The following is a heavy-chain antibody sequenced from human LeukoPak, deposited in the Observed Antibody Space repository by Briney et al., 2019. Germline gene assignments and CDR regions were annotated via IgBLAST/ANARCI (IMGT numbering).Heavy chain of an antibody. Sequence: GGSLRLSCAASGFPFSSYAMSWVRQPPGEGLEWVSGVSGSGDTTYYADSVKGRFTISRDNSKNTLYLQMDSLRAEDAAVYYCAKSDYYDESGHPSSFEYWGQGTLVTVSS. D-gene: IGHD3-16*01. CDR1: GFPFSSYA. J-gene: IGHJ4*02. CDR3: AKSDYYDESGHPSSFEY. CDR2: VSGSGDTT. V-gene: IGHV3-23*01.